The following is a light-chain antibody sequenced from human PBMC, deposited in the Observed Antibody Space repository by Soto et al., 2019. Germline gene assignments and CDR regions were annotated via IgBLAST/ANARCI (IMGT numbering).Light chain of an antibody. V-gene: IGKV1-27*01. CDR2: GAS. CDR3: LQHNSYPIT. CDR1: QGISND. J-gene: IGKJ5*01. Sequence: DIQMTQAPSSLSSYVGGRVTITCRASQGISNDLAWYQQRPGKVPKLLIYGASTLQSGVPSRFSGSGSGTDFTLTISSLQPEDFATYYCLQHNSYPITFGQGTRLEIK.